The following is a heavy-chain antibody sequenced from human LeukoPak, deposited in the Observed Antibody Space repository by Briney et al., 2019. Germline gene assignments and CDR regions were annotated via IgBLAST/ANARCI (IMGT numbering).Heavy chain of an antibody. CDR1: GYTFTGYY. CDR2: INPNSGAT. J-gene: IGHJ3*02. V-gene: IGHV1-2*02. Sequence: ASVKVSCKASGYTFTGYYMHWVRQAPGQGLEWMGWINPNSGATNYAQKFQGRVTMTRDTSTSTVYMELSSLRSEDTAVYYCARGRNYYDSSRYYYEGDAFDIWGQGTMVTVSS. CDR3: ARGRNYYDSSRYYYEGDAFDI. D-gene: IGHD3-22*01.